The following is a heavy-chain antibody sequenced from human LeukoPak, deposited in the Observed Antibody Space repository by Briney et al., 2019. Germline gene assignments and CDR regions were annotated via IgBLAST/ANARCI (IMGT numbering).Heavy chain of an antibody. V-gene: IGHV4-4*07. J-gene: IGHJ4*02. D-gene: IGHD6-13*01. CDR2: IYNSGST. CDR1: GGSISSYY. CDR3: ARSAFLVTAPGLYYFDY. Sequence: SETLSLTCTVSGGSISSYYWSWIRQPAGKGLEWIGHIYNSGSTNYNPSLKGRVTMPVATSKNQFSLHLSSVTAADTAVYYCARSAFLVTAPGLYYFDYWGQGTWSPSPQ.